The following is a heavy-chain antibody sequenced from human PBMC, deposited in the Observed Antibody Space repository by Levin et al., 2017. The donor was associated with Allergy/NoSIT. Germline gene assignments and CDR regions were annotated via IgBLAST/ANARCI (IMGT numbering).Heavy chain of an antibody. Sequence: GESLKISCAASGFTFSSYGMHWVRQAPGKGLEWVAVISYDGSNKYYADSVKGRFTISRDNSKNTLYLQMNSLRAEDTAVYYCAKEFRLGLQDLFDYWGQGTLVTVSS. CDR1: GFTFSSYG. J-gene: IGHJ4*02. CDR3: AKEFRLGLQDLFDY. CDR2: ISYDGSNK. V-gene: IGHV3-30*18. D-gene: IGHD4-11*01.